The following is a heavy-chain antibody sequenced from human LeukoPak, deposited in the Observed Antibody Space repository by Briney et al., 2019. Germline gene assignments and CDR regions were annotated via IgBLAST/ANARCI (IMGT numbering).Heavy chain of an antibody. V-gene: IGHV4-39*01. J-gene: IGHJ4*02. CDR3: ARDGYTYGSFDY. CDR1: GGPISSSSYF. D-gene: IGHD5-18*01. Sequence: PSETLSLTCSVSGGPISSSSYFWGWIRQPPGKGLEWIGSIYYSGSTYSNPSLKSRVTISIDTSKSQLSLKLSSVTAADTAVYYCARDGYTYGSFDYWGQGTLVTVSS. CDR2: IYYSGST.